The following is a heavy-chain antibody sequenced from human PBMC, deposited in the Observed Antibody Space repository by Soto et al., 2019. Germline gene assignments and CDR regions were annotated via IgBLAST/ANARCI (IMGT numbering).Heavy chain of an antibody. Sequence: QITLKETGPTLVKPTQTLTLTCTFSGFSLSTRGVGVAWIRQPPGKALQWLALIYWDDDKRYSPSLKSRLTITKDNSKNQVVLTMTNMDPVDTDTYYCAHVYGGYDCFDYWGQGTLVTVSS. J-gene: IGHJ4*02. D-gene: IGHD5-12*01. CDR3: AHVYGGYDCFDY. CDR1: GFSLSTRGVG. CDR2: IYWDDDK. V-gene: IGHV2-5*02.